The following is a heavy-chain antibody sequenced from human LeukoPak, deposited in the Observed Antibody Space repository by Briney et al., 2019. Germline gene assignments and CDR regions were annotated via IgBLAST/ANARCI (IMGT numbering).Heavy chain of an antibody. Sequence: ASVKVSCKASGYTFTGYYMHWVRQAPGQGLEWMGRIDPNSGGTNYAQKFQGRVTMTRDTSISTAYMELSRLRSDDTAVYYCARGTGTNNFNDYWGQGTLVTVSS. CDR2: IDPNSGGT. CDR1: GYTFTGYY. J-gene: IGHJ4*02. D-gene: IGHD1-1*01. CDR3: ARGTGTNNFNDY. V-gene: IGHV1-2*06.